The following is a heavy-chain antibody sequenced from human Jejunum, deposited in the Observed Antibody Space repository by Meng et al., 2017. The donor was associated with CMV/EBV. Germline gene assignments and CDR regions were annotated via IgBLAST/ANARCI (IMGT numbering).Heavy chain of an antibody. CDR3: ARDEGGWLTAPDY. V-gene: IGHV1-69*04. Sequence: QVQTSESGAEVKKPGSDVNVARKASGGTFSSYPISWVRQAPGQGLEWMGRIIPILGIANYAQKFQGRVTITADKSTSTAYMELSSLRSEDTAVYYCARDEGGWLTAPDYWGQGTLVTVSS. CDR1: GGTFSSYP. J-gene: IGHJ4*02. D-gene: IGHD5-24*01. CDR2: IIPILGIA.